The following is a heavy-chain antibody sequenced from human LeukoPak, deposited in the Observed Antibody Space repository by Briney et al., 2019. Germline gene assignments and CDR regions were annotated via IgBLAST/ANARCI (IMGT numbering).Heavy chain of an antibody. V-gene: IGHV3-23*01. J-gene: IGHJ4*02. CDR3: ARGGWNVFFDY. CDR2: VSGGGGTT. Sequence: PGGSLRLSCAASGFTFSSYAMCWVRQAPGKGLEWVSSVSGGGGTTHHADSVKGRFTISRDNYKSTLYLQMNSLGAGDTAVYYCARGGWNVFFDYWGQGALVSVSS. D-gene: IGHD1-1*01. CDR1: GFTFSSYA.